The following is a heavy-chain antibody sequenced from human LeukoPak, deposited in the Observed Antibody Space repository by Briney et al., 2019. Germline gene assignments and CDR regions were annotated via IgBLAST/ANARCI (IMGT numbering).Heavy chain of an antibody. Sequence: QPGRSLRLSCAASGFTFSSYAMHWVRQAPGKGLEWVAVISYDGSSKYYADSVKGRFTISRDNSKNTLYLQMNSLRAEDTAVYYCARDQTVTTERYDYYYYYGMDVWGQGTTVTVSS. CDR1: GFTFSSYA. V-gene: IGHV3-30-3*01. CDR2: ISYDGSSK. J-gene: IGHJ6*02. CDR3: ARDQTVTTERYDYYYYYGMDV. D-gene: IGHD4-11*01.